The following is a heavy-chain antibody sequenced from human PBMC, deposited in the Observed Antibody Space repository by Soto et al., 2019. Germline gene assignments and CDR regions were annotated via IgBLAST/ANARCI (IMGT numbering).Heavy chain of an antibody. J-gene: IGHJ6*03. V-gene: IGHV3-9*01. Sequence: PGGSLRLSCAASGFTFDDYAMHWVRQAPGKGLEWVSGISWNSGSIGYADSVKGRFTISRDNAKNSLYLQMNSLRAEDTALYYCATLGRGYDPSSYYMDVWGKGTTVTVSS. CDR1: GFTFDDYA. D-gene: IGHD5-12*01. CDR2: ISWNSGSI. CDR3: ATLGRGYDPSSYYMDV.